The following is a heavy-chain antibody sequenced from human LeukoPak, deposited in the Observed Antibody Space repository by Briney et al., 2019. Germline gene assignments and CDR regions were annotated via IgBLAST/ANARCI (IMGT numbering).Heavy chain of an antibody. V-gene: IGHV3-20*04. CDR3: ARAFSLSGSLVPFDY. Sequence: GGSLRLSCAASGFTFDDYGMSWVRQAPGKGLEWVSGINWNGGSTGYADSVKGRFTISRDNAKNSLYLQMNSLRVEDTALYYCARAFSLSGSLVPFDYWGQGTLVTVSS. CDR2: INWNGGST. D-gene: IGHD1-26*01. CDR1: GFTFDDYG. J-gene: IGHJ4*02.